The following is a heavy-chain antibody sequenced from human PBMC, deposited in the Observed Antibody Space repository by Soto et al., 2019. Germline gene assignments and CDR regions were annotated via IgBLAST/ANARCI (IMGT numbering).Heavy chain of an antibody. D-gene: IGHD3-10*01. J-gene: IGHJ6*02. V-gene: IGHV4-31*02. CDR2: IYYSGIS. Sequence: WTWIRQHPGKGLEWIGYIYYSGISYYNPSLKSRVIISVDTSKNHFSLNLTAVTAADTAVYYCARGTMLRGPGYYYAMDVWGQGTTVTVSS. CDR3: ARGTMLRGPGYYYAMDV.